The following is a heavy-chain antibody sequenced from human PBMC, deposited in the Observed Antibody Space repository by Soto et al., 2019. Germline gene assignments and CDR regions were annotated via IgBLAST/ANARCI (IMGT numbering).Heavy chain of an antibody. Sequence: SQTLSLTYSVAGSSIMNFYWTWVRQPHGKGLERIGYVSDSGTTNYSPSLKSRLIISVDTSKNQFSLKLSSVTAADTAVYYCARHGGAAGTVSVFDYWRQGTPVTVSS. V-gene: IGHV4-59*08. CDR1: GSSIMNFY. D-gene: IGHD6-13*01. J-gene: IGHJ4*02. CDR2: VSDSGTT. CDR3: ARHGGAAGTVSVFDY.